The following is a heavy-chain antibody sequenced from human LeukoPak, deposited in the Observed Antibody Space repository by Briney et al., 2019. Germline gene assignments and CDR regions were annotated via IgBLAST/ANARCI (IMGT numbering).Heavy chain of an antibody. V-gene: IGHV1-18*01. J-gene: IGHJ3*02. D-gene: IGHD2-21*02. CDR2: ISAYNGNT. Sequence: ASVKVSCKASGYTFTSYGISWVRQAPGQGLEWMGWISAYNGNTNYAQKLQGRVTMTTDTSTSTAYMELSSLRSEDTAVYYCAIPQVVTASSAFDIWGQGTMVTVSS. CDR1: GYTFTSYG. CDR3: AIPQVVTASSAFDI.